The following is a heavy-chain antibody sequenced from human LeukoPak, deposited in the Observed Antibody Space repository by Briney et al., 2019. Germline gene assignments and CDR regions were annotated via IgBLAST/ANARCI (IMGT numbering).Heavy chain of an antibody. J-gene: IGHJ4*02. D-gene: IGHD6-19*01. CDR2: ISWDGGST. V-gene: IGHV3-43*01. CDR1: GFTFDDYT. CDR3: AKDKGGSGWHSGLDY. Sequence: GGSLRLSCAASGFTFDDYTMHWVRQAPGKGLEWVSLISWDGGSTYYADSVKGRFTISRDNSKNSLYLQMNSLRTEDTALYYCAKDKGGSGWHSGLDYWGQGTLVTVSP.